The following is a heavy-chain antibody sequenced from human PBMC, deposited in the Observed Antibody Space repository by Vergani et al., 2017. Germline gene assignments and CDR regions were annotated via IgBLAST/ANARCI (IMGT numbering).Heavy chain of an antibody. Sequence: EVQLEESGGGLVLPGRSLRLSCVASGFTSAGYAMHWGRQAPGKGLEWVSGISWNSNSIGYADSVKGRFTISRDNAKNYLYFQMNSLRAEDTALYYCAKDLVTSSGGGWFDPWGQGTLVTVSS. D-gene: IGHD6-6*01. V-gene: IGHV3-9*02. CDR3: AKDLVTSSGGGWFDP. CDR2: ISWNSNSI. J-gene: IGHJ5*02. CDR1: GFTSAGYA.